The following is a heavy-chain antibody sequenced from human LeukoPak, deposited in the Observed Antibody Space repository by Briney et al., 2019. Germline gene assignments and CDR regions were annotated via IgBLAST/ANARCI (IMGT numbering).Heavy chain of an antibody. D-gene: IGHD3-9*01. CDR1: GDSISSNNYY. CDR2: IYYRGST. J-gene: IGHJ5*02. V-gene: IGHV4-39*01. CDR3: ARQNYYNFLNALNWFDP. Sequence: PSETLSLTCTVSGDSISSNNYYWAWLRQSPGRGLEWIGGIYYRGSTYYTSSLKRRVIMSVDTSENHFSLILTSVTAADTAIFYCARQNYYNFLNALNWFDPWGKGTLVTVSS.